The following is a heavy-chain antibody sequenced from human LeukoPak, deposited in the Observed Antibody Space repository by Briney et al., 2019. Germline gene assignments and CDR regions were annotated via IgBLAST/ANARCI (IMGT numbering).Heavy chain of an antibody. CDR1: GGSISSGGYS. CDR2: IYYSGST. D-gene: IGHD5-18*01. V-gene: IGHV4-31*03. Sequence: SETLSLTCTVSGGSISSGGYSWSWIRQHPGKGLEWIGYIYYSGSTYYNPSLKSRVTISVDTSKNQFSLKLSSVTAADTAVYYCARAPLYTAMAHYYFDYWGQGTLVTVSS. J-gene: IGHJ4*02. CDR3: ARAPLYTAMAHYYFDY.